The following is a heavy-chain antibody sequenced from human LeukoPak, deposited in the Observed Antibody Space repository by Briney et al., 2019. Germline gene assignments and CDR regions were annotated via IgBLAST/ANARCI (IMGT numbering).Heavy chain of an antibody. D-gene: IGHD3-10*01. CDR1: GGSFSGYY. Sequence: PSETLSLTCAVYGGSFSGYYWSWIRQPPGKGLEWVANIKQDGSEKYYVDSVKGRFTISRDNAKNSLYLQMNSLRAEDTAVYYCAREMIELSFDYWGQGTLVTVSS. CDR2: IKQDGSEK. V-gene: IGHV3-7*01. J-gene: IGHJ4*02. CDR3: AREMIELSFDY.